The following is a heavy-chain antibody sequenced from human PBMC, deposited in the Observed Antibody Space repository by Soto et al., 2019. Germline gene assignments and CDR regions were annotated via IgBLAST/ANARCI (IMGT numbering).Heavy chain of an antibody. CDR3: ARGLPYYYDSSGLMDV. D-gene: IGHD3-22*01. CDR2: IIPIFGTA. J-gene: IGHJ6*02. CDR1: GGTFSSYA. V-gene: IGHV1-69*13. Sequence: SVKVSCKASGGTFSSYAISWVRQAPGQGLEWMGGIIPIFGTANYAQKFQGRVTITADESTSTAYMELSSLRSEDTAVYYCARGLPYYYDSSGLMDVWGQGTTVTVS.